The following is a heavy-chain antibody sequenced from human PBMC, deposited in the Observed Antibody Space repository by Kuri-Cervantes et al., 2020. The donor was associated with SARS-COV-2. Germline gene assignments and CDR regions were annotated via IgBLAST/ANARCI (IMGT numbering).Heavy chain of an antibody. V-gene: IGHV3-23*01. CDR3: ARDNIQGFDY. CDR2: ISGSGGST. CDR1: GFTFSSYA. J-gene: IGHJ4*02. D-gene: IGHD5-18*01. Sequence: GGSLRLSCAASGFTFSSYALYWVRQAPGKGLEWVSAISGSGGSTYYADSVKGRFTISRDNSKNTLYLQMNSLRAEDTAVYYCARDNIQGFDYWGQGTLVTVSS.